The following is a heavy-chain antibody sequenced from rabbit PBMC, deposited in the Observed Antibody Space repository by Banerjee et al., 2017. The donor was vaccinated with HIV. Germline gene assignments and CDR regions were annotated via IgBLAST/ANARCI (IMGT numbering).Heavy chain of an antibody. J-gene: IGHJ4*01. CDR2: IYNGDGNT. CDR1: GFDLSSYYY. V-gene: IGHV1S45*01. CDR3: ARAHTWSAVYYYAINL. Sequence: QEQLVESGGGLVKPEGSLTLTCKASGFDLSSYYYMCWVRQAPGKGLEWIACIYNGDGNTYYASWAKGRFTISKTSSTTVDLKMTSLTAADTATYFCARAHTWSAVYYYAINLWGPGTLVTVS. D-gene: IGHD1-1*01.